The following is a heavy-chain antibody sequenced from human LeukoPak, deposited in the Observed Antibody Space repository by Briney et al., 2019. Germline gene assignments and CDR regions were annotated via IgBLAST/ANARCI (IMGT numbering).Heavy chain of an antibody. V-gene: IGHV3-53*04. J-gene: IGHJ4*02. D-gene: IGHD5-18*01. CDR1: GFPVSTSC. CDR3: ARVDTVLAYYFDV. CDR2: IYSGGTT. Sequence: PGGSLRLSCAASGFPVSTSCMTWVRQAPGKGLEWVSTIYSGGTTYYADSVMGRFTISRHNSRNTLYLQMNSLRAEDTAVYYCARVDTVLAYYFDVWGQGTLVTVSS.